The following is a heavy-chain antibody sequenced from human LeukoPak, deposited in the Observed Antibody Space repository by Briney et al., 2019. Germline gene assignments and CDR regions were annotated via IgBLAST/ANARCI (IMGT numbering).Heavy chain of an antibody. CDR2: INPNSGGT. CDR3: ASSDILTGYYSFDY. D-gene: IGHD3-9*01. J-gene: IGHJ4*02. V-gene: IGHV1-2*02. Sequence: GASVKVSCKASGYTFTGYYMHWVRQAPGQGLERMGWINPNSGGTNYAQKFQGRVTMTRDTSISTAYMELSRLRSDDTAVYYCASSDILTGYYSFDYWGQGTLVTVSS. CDR1: GYTFTGYY.